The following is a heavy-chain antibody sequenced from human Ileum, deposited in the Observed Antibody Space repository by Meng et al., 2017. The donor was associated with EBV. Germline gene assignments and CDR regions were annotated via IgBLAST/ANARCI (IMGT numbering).Heavy chain of an antibody. V-gene: IGHV4-28*01. CDR3: ARNSESGSYIDY. D-gene: IGHD1-26*01. CDR2: IYYSGTT. CDR1: GYSIRTNNW. Sequence: QVQLKEAGPGLVKPSDTLSLTCAFSGYSIRTNNWWGWIRQPPGKGLEWIGHIYYSGTTYNNPSLKSRVTMSIDPSKNQFSLKLSSVTAVDTAVYYCARNSESGSYIDYWGLGTLVTVSS. J-gene: IGHJ4*02.